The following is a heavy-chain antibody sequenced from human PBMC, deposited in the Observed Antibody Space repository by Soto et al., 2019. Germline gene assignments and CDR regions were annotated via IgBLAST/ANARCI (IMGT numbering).Heavy chain of an antibody. J-gene: IGHJ4*02. CDR1: GFTFSSYG. V-gene: IGHV3-30*18. CDR2: ISYDGSNK. D-gene: IGHD2-2*01. Sequence: GSLRLSCAASGFTFSSYGMHWVRQAPGKGLEWVAVISYDGSNKYYADSVKGRFTISRDNSKNTLYLQMNSLRAGDTAVYYCAKDPDVLVPAARYYFDYWGQGTLVTVSS. CDR3: AKDPDVLVPAARYYFDY.